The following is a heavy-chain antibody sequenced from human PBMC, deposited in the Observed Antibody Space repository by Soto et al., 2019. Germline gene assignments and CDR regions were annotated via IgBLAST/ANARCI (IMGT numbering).Heavy chain of an antibody. V-gene: IGHV3-74*01. J-gene: IGHJ5*02. D-gene: IGHD2-2*01. CDR2: LNSDGRIT. CDR1: GFIFSSCW. Sequence: GGSLRLSCAASGFIFSSCWMHWVRQAPGKGPVWVSRLNSDGRITDYADSVKGRFTVSRDNAKNTMYLQMHSLRAEDTAMYYCARGDCSTTSYYQGDRLDPWGQGTLAPVYS. CDR3: ARGDCSTTSYYQGDRLDP.